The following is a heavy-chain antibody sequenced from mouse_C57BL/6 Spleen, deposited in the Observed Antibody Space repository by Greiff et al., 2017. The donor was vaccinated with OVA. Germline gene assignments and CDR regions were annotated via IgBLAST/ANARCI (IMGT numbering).Heavy chain of an antibody. J-gene: IGHJ2*01. CDR2: IDPSDSYT. V-gene: IGHV1-69*01. CDR1: GYTFTSYW. Sequence: VQLKQPGAELVMPGASVKLSCKASGYTFTSYWMHWVKQRPGQGLEWIGEIDPSDSYTNYNQKFKGKSTLTVDKSSSTAYMQLSSLTSEDSAVYYCARDTTFDYWGQGTTLTVSS. CDR3: ARDTTFDY.